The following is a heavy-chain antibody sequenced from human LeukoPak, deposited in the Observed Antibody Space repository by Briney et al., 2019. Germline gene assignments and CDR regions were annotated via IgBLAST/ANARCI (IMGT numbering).Heavy chain of an antibody. CDR2: IYTSGST. Sequence: SETLSLTCTVPGGSISSSSYYWGWIRQPAGKGLEWIGRIYTSGSTNYNPSLKSRVTMSVDTSKNHFSLKLSSVTAADTAIYYCARDTVGMVFDYWGQGTLVTVSS. J-gene: IGHJ4*02. CDR1: GGSISSSSYY. D-gene: IGHD4/OR15-4a*01. V-gene: IGHV4-61*02. CDR3: ARDTVGMVFDY.